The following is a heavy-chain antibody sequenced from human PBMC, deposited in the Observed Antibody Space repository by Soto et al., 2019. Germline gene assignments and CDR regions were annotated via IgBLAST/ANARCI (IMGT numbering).Heavy chain of an antibody. J-gene: IGHJ4*02. Sequence: QVQLQESGPGLVKPSETLSLTCTVSGGSISSYYWSWIRQPPGKGLEWIGYIYYSGSTNYNPSLXGXVXTSXDTSQNQFPLKLCPVTAADTAVYYCARLWGWFGDYWGQGTLVTVSS. CDR1: GGSISSYY. CDR2: IYYSGST. CDR3: ARLWGWFGDY. V-gene: IGHV4-59*12. D-gene: IGHD3-10*01.